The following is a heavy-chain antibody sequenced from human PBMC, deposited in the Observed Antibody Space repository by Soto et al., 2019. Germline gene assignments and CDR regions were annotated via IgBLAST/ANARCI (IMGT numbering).Heavy chain of an antibody. CDR1: GDSFTSNNW. CDR2: IYRTGST. V-gene: IGHV4-4*02. Sequence: PSETLSLTCAVSGDSFTSNNWWTWVRQPPGQGLERIGEIYRTGSTNYNPSLKSRVTISLDKSENQFSLKVTSLTAADTAVYYCASRDPGTSVDYWGQGTLVTVSS. J-gene: IGHJ4*02. CDR3: ASRDPGTSVDY. D-gene: IGHD1-7*01.